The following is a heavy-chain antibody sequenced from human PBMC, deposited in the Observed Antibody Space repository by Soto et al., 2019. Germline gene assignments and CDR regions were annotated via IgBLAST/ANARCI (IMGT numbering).Heavy chain of an antibody. CDR3: ARVCDRSGYYYCLDY. J-gene: IGHJ4*02. CDR2: IHYSGST. V-gene: IGHV4-59*01. Sequence: PSETLSLTCTVSGGSISGYYWSWIRQPPGKGLEWIGYIHYSGSTNYNPSLKSRVTISVDMSKNQFSLKLNSVTAADTAVYYCARVCDRSGYYYCLDYWGQGTLVTVSS. D-gene: IGHD3-22*01. CDR1: GGSISGYY.